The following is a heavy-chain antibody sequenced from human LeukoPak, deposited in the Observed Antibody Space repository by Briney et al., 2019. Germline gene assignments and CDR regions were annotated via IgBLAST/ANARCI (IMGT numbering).Heavy chain of an antibody. CDR2: ISGSGGSA. D-gene: IGHD3-10*01. J-gene: IGHJ4*02. CDR3: AKAYGSGSRYYFDY. CDR1: GFTFSSYA. V-gene: IGHV3-23*01. Sequence: GGSLRLSCAASGFTFSSYAMSWVRQAPGKGLEWVSAISGSGGSAYYADSVKGRFTISRDNSKNTLYLQMISLRAEDTAVYFCAKAYGSGSRYYFDYWGQGTLVTVSS.